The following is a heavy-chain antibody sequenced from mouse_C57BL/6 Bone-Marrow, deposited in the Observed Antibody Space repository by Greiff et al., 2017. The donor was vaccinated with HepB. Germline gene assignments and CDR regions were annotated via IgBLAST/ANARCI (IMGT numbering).Heavy chain of an antibody. CDR2: ISNGGGST. CDR1: GFTFSDYY. V-gene: IGHV5-12*01. D-gene: IGHD1-1*01. Sequence: EVQRVESGGGLVQPGGSLKLSCAASGFTFSDYYMYWVRQTPEKRLEWVAYISNGGGSTYYPDTVKGRFTISRDNAKNTLYLQMSRLKSEDTAMYYCARYYYGSSSSYWYFDVWGTGTTVTVSS. CDR3: ARYYYGSSSSYWYFDV. J-gene: IGHJ1*03.